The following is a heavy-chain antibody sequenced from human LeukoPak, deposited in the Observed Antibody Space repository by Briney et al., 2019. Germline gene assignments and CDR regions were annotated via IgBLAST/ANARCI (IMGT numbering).Heavy chain of an antibody. J-gene: IGHJ4*02. V-gene: IGHV4-39*01. Sequence: SETLSLTCTVSGGSLSSSNYYWGWIRQPPGKGLEWIGSIYYSGNTYYNASLKSQVSISIDTSKSQFSLRLTSVTAADTAVYYCARQTGSGLFILPGGQGTLVTVSS. D-gene: IGHD3/OR15-3a*01. CDR1: GGSLSSSNYY. CDR2: IYYSGNT. CDR3: ARQTGSGLFILP.